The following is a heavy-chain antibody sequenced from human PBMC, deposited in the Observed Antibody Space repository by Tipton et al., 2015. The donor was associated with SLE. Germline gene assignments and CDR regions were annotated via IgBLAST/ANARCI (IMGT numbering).Heavy chain of an antibody. V-gene: IGHV4-34*01. CDR2: NNHKGNT. CDR3: ARVPLGQRQTGYWYFDL. CDR1: GGALSGYY. Sequence: TLSLTCAVYGGALSGYYWTRVRQPPGKGVERVWENNHKGNTNFNPSLKRRVAISVDTSRNQFSLKLTPVTAADTAVYFCARVPLGQRQTGYWYFDLWGRGTLVTVSS. J-gene: IGHJ2*01. D-gene: IGHD1/OR15-1a*01.